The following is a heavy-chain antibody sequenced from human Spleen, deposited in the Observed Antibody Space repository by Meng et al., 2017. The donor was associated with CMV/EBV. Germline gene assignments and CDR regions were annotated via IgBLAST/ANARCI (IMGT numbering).Heavy chain of an antibody. CDR2: ISYDGNNI. J-gene: IGHJ6*02. CDR3: ARAHRALPIFGMDV. V-gene: IGHV3-30*04. Sequence: GESLKISCAASGFTFSTYAIHWVRQAPGKGLEWVAVISYDGNNIYYVDSVKGRFTISRDNSKNTLYLEMNSLRAEDTAVYYCARAHRALPIFGMDVWGQGTTVTVSS. D-gene: IGHD3-3*01. CDR1: GFTFSTYA.